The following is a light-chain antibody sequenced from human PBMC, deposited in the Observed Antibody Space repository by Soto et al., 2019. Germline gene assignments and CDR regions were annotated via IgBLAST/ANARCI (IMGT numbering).Light chain of an antibody. CDR1: SSDVGGYNY. CDR2: EVN. CDR3: SSYTITDTYV. J-gene: IGLJ1*01. V-gene: IGLV2-14*01. Sequence: QSALTQPASVSVSPGQSITISCTGTSSDVGGYNYVSWSQQHPGKAPKLIIYEVNNRPSGVSNRFSGSKSGNTASLTISGLQAEDEADYYCSSYTITDTYVFGSGTKVTVL.